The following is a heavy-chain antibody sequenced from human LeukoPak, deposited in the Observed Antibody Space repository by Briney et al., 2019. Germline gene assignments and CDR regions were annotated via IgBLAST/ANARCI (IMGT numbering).Heavy chain of an antibody. CDR2: IYTSGST. Sequence: TSETLSLTCTVSGGSISSYYWSWIRQPAGKGLELIGRIYTSGSTNYNPSLKSRVTMSVDTSKNQFSLKLSSVTAADTAVYYCARQDSSGYDDAFDIWGQGTMVTVSS. J-gene: IGHJ3*02. CDR3: ARQDSSGYDDAFDI. D-gene: IGHD3-22*01. CDR1: GGSISSYY. V-gene: IGHV4-4*07.